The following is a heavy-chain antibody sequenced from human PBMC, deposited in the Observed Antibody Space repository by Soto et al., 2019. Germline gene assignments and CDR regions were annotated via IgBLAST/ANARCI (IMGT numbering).Heavy chain of an antibody. CDR1: GGSFSGYY. J-gene: IGHJ6*02. Sequence: QVQLQQWGAGLLKPSETLSLTCAVYGGSFSGYYWSWIRQPPGKGLEWIGEIHHSGSINYNPSLVSPATLSLGTSKNQLSPKLAFAAAGVTAGYYCARGKWGGGTRFVLGPPGYYGMDVWGQGTTVTVAS. V-gene: IGHV4-34*01. D-gene: IGHD2-8*02. CDR2: IHHSGSI. CDR3: ARGKWGGGTRFVLGPPGYYGMDV.